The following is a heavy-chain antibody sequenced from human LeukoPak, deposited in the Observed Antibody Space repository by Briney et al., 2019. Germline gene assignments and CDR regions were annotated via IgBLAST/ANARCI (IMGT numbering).Heavy chain of an antibody. CDR2: ISGSGGST. CDR1: GFTFSSYA. CDR3: AKIIVVVPAAAYRDDY. J-gene: IGHJ4*02. V-gene: IGHV3-23*01. Sequence: GGSLRLSCAASGFTFSSYAMSWARQAPGKGLEWVSAISGSGGSTYYADSVKGRFTISRDNSKNPLYLQMNSLRAEDTAVYYCAKIIVVVPAAAYRDDYWGQGTLVTVSS. D-gene: IGHD2-2*01.